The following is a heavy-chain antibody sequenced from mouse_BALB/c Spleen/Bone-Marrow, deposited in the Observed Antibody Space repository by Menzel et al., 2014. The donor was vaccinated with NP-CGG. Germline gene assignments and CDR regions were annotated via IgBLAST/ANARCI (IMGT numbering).Heavy chain of an antibody. V-gene: IGHV2-6-1*01. CDR3: ARHRYYAMDY. CDR1: GFSLTNYG. J-gene: IGHJ4*01. Sequence: VQLQQSGPGLVAPSQSLSITCTISGFSLTNYGVHWVRQPPGKGLEWLVVIWGDGSTTYNSALKSRLSISKDNSKSQVFLKMNSLQTDDTAMYYCARHRYYAMDYWGQGTSVTVSS. CDR2: IWGDGST.